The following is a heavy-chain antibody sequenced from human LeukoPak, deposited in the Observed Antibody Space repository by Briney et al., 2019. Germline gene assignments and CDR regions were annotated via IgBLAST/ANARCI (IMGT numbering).Heavy chain of an antibody. J-gene: IGHJ4*02. CDR2: INGSGGST. CDR3: AKERAYGSGSYYDY. D-gene: IGHD3-10*01. Sequence: GGALRLSCAASGFTFSSYAMSWVRQAPGKGLEWVSAINGSGGSTYYADSVKGRFTISRDNSQNTLYLQMNSLRAEETAVYYCAKERAYGSGSYYDYWGQGTLVTVSS. CDR1: GFTFSSYA. V-gene: IGHV3-23*01.